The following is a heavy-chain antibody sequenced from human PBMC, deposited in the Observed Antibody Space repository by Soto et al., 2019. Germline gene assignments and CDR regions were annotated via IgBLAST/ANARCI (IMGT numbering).Heavy chain of an antibody. CDR1: GGSISSGDYY. CDR2: IYYSGST. V-gene: IGHV4-30-4*01. CDR3: ARVTRYCSSTSCYWFDP. Sequence: SETLSLTCTVSGGSISSGDYYWSWIRQPPGKGLEWIGYIYYSGSTYYNPSLKSRVTISVDTSNNQFSLKLSSVTAADTAVYYCARVTRYCSSTSCYWFDPWGQGTLVTVSS. J-gene: IGHJ5*02. D-gene: IGHD2-2*01.